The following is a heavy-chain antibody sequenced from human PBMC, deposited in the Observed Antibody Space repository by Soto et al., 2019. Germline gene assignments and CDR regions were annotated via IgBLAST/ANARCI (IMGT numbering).Heavy chain of an antibody. CDR2: ISGSGGST. V-gene: IGHV3-23*01. CDR1: GFTFSSYA. J-gene: IGHJ2*01. Sequence: EVQLLESGGGLVQPGGSLRLSCAATGFTFSSYAMNWVRQAPGKGLEWVSVISGSGGSTYYADAVKGRFTISRDNSKNTLYLQMNSLRAEDTAVYYCAKRTVGWYFDLWGRGTLVTVSS. D-gene: IGHD4-17*01. CDR3: AKRTVGWYFDL.